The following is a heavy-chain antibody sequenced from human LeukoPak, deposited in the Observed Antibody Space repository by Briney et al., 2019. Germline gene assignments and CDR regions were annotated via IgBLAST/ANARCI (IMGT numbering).Heavy chain of an antibody. CDR2: IHNSGAT. CDR1: GGSISSRSYY. J-gene: IGHJ5*02. D-gene: IGHD2-15*01. CDR3: ARYCSGGSCDSSNWFDP. V-gene: IGHV4-39*01. Sequence: SETLSHTCSVSGGSISSRSYYWVWIRQPPGKGLEWIATIHNSGATYYNPSLKSRVTISVDTSKNQFSLKLSFVTDADTAVYYCARYCSGGSCDSSNWFDPWGQGTLVTVSS.